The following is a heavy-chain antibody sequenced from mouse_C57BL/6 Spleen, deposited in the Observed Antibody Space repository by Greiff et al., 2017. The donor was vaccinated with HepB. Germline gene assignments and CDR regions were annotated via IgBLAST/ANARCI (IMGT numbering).Heavy chain of an antibody. CDR2: FHPYNDDT. CDR1: GYTFTTYP. V-gene: IGHV1-47*01. Sequence: VKLQESGVELVKPGASVKMSCKASGYTFTTYPIEWMKQNHGKSLEWIGNFHPYNDDTKYNEKFKGKATLTVEKSSSTVYLELSRLTSDDSAVYYCARRGGYGYDGFDVWGTGTTVTVSS. CDR3: ARRGGYGYDGFDV. D-gene: IGHD2-2*01. J-gene: IGHJ1*03.